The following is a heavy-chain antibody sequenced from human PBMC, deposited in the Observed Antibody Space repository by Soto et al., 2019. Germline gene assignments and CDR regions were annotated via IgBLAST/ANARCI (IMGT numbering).Heavy chain of an antibody. Sequence: ASVKVSCKASGFTFTSSAVQWVRQARGQRLEWMGWISAYNGNTNYAQKLQGRVTMTTDTSTSTAYMELRSLRSDDTAVYYCASTGSPPYYYYYMDVWGKGTTVTVSS. V-gene: IGHV1-18*01. J-gene: IGHJ6*03. CDR1: GFTFTSSA. D-gene: IGHD3-10*01. CDR2: ISAYNGNT. CDR3: ASTGSPPYYYYYMDV.